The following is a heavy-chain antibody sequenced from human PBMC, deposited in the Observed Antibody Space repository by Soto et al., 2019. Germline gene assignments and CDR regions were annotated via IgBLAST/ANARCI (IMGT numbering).Heavy chain of an antibody. Sequence: SETLSLTCAVYGGSFSGYYWSWIRQPPGKGLEWIGEINHSGSTNYNPSLKSRVTISVDTSKNQFSLKLSSVTAADTAVYYCARDRYDSDQRYGMDVWGQGTTVTVSS. J-gene: IGHJ6*02. V-gene: IGHV4-34*01. CDR2: INHSGST. CDR3: ARDRYDSDQRYGMDV. CDR1: GGSFSGYY. D-gene: IGHD3-22*01.